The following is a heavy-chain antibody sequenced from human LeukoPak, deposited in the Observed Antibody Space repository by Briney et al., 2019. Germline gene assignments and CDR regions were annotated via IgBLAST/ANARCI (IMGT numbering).Heavy chain of an antibody. D-gene: IGHD1-26*01. CDR1: GFTFSSYW. J-gene: IGHJ6*03. CDR2: INSDGSST. CDR3: ARDPGELPYYYYDYMDV. V-gene: IGHV3-74*01. Sequence: PGGSLRLSCAASGFTFSSYWMHWVRQAPGKGLVWVSRINSDGSSTSYADSVKGRFTISRDNAKNTLYLQMNSLRAEDTAVYDCARDPGELPYYYYDYMDVWGKGTTVTVSS.